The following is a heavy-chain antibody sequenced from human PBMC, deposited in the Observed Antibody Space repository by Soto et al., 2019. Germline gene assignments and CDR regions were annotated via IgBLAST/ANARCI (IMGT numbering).Heavy chain of an antibody. Sequence: GGDMRLSCEDSGFTLSSYEMNWVLQAPLKGLHWVSYISSSGSTIYYADSVKGRFNISRDNAKNSLYLQMNSLRAEDTAVYYCARDQSLYDILTGYYYGMDVWGQGTTVPVSS. J-gene: IGHJ6*02. V-gene: IGHV3-48*03. D-gene: IGHD3-9*01. CDR1: GFTLSSYE. CDR2: ISSSGSTI. CDR3: ARDQSLYDILTGYYYGMDV.